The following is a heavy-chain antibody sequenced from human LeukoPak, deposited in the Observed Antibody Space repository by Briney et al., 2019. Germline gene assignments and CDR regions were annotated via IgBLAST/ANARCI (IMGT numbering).Heavy chain of an antibody. D-gene: IGHD3-10*01. V-gene: IGHV4-59*01. J-gene: IGHJ6*02. CDR3: ARERYYYGSGSPRWYGMDV. CDR1: GGSISSYY. Sequence: SETLSLTCTVSGGSISSYYWSWIRQPPGKGLEWIGYIYYSGSTNYNPSLTSRVTISVDTSKNQFSLKLSSVTAADTAVYYCARERYYYGSGSPRWYGMDVWGQGTTVTVSS. CDR2: IYYSGST.